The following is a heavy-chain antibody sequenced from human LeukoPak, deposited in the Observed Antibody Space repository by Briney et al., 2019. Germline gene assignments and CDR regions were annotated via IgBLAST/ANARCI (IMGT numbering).Heavy chain of an antibody. CDR1: GYTFTGYY. D-gene: IGHD3-22*01. V-gene: IGHV1-2*02. J-gene: IGHJ4*02. Sequence: ASVKVSCKASGYTFTGYYMHWVRQAPGQGLEWMGWINPKSGGTNYAQKFQGRVTMTTDTSMTTAHMEVSRLTSDDTAVYYCARVKYDSSGYYGILDYWGQGTLVTVSS. CDR3: ARVKYDSSGYYGILDY. CDR2: INPKSGGT.